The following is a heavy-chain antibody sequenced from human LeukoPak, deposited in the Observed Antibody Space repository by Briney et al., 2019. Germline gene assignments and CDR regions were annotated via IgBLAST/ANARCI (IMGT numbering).Heavy chain of an antibody. D-gene: IGHD2-2*01. V-gene: IGHV3-7*01. Sequence: APXXGLXXVSSIDQDGSVKYYLDSVKGRFTISRDNAKNSLSLQMNNLRAEDTAVYYCARNPAKVFPAVYXGQGXL. CDR2: IDQDGSVK. J-gene: IGHJ4*02. CDR3: ARNPAKVFPAVY.